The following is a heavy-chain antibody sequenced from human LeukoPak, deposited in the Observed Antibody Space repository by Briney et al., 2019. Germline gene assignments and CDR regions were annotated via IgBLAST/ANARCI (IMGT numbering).Heavy chain of an antibody. CDR2: ISAYNGNT. D-gene: IGHD1-1*01. CDR3: ASTLERLFDAFDI. Sequence: ASVKVSCKASGYTFTSYGITWVRQAPGQGLEWMGWISAYNGNTNYAQKLQGRVTMTTDTSTSTAYMELRSLRSDDTAVYYCASTLERLFDAFDIWGQGTMVTVSS. V-gene: IGHV1-18*01. J-gene: IGHJ3*02. CDR1: GYTFTSYG.